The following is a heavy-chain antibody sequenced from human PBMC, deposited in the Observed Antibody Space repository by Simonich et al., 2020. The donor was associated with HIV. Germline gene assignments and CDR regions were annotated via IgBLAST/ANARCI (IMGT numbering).Heavy chain of an antibody. J-gene: IGHJ4*02. D-gene: IGHD6-13*01. CDR2: INHSGSG. CDR1: GGSFSGYY. CDR3: ARRRQLVPLEY. V-gene: IGHV4-34*01. Sequence: QVQLQQWGAGLLKPSETLSLTCAVYGGSFSGYYWSWIRPSPGKGLEWIGEINHSGSGNYNPSLKSRVTISVDASKNQFSLKLSSVTAADTAVYYCARRRQLVPLEYWGQGTLVTVSS.